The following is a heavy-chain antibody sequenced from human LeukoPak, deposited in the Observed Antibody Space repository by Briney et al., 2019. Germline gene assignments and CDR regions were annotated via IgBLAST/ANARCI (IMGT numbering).Heavy chain of an antibody. CDR1: RGSISNYY. CDR2: IYSSGST. V-gene: IGHV4-59*01. J-gene: IGHJ4*02. Sequence: PSETLSLTRTVSRGSISNYYWSWIRQPPGKGLEWIGYIYSSGSTNYNPSLKSRVTISVDTSKNQFSLKLSSVTAADTAVYYCARMTPGDYFQYWGQGTLVTVSS. CDR3: ARMTPGDYFQY.